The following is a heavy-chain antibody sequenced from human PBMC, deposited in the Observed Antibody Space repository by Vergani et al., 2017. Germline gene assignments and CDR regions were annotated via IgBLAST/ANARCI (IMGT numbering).Heavy chain of an antibody. CDR1: GGSISSHY. J-gene: IGHJ6*02. V-gene: IGHV4-59*11. CDR3: ARLRRYYGSGSYYYYYGMDV. CDR2: IYYSGST. Sequence: QVQLQESGPGLVKPSETLSLTCTVSGGSISSHYWSWIRQPPGKGLEWIGYIYYSGSTNYNPSLKSRVTISVDTSKNQFSLKLSSVTAADTAVYYCARLRRYYGSGSYYYYYGMDVWGQGTTVTVSS. D-gene: IGHD3-10*01.